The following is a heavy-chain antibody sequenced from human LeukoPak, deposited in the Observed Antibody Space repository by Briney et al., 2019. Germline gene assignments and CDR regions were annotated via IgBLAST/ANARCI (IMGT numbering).Heavy chain of an antibody. J-gene: IGHJ3*01. D-gene: IGHD2-15*01. Sequence: PGGSLRLSCAASGFTFSTYAMSWVRQVPGKGLEWVSGISNTAGFTYYADSVKGRFTISRDNSKNTLYLQLNSLRAEDTAVYYCAKSNYYCSDSCQPDDAFDVWGQGIMVTVSS. CDR3: AKSNYYCSDSCQPDDAFDV. CDR1: GFTFSTYA. CDR2: ISNTAGFT. V-gene: IGHV3-23*01.